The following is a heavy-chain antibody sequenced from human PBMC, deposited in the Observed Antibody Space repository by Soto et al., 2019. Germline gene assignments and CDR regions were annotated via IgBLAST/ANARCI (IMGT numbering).Heavy chain of an antibody. D-gene: IGHD4-17*01. CDR1: GFTFSFYE. J-gene: IGHJ6*02. CDR2: ISTSATTI. V-gene: IGHV3-48*03. CDR3: ARDGYGDPYYYYGMDV. Sequence: PGGSLRLSCAASGFTFSFYEMNWVRQAPGKGLEWISYISTSATTIYYADSVKGRFTISRDNAKNSVYLQMSSLRAEDTAVYYCARDGYGDPYYYYGMDVWGQGTTVTV.